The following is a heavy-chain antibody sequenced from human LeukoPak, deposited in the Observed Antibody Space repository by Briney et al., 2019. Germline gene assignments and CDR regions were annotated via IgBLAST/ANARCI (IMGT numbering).Heavy chain of an antibody. V-gene: IGHV1-18*01. D-gene: IGHD3-22*01. CDR1: GYTFTSYG. Sequence: GASVKVSCKASGYTFTSYGISWVRQAPGQGLEWMGWISAYNGNTNYAQKLQGRVTMTTDTSTSTAYMELRSLRSDDTAVYYCARNKYYYDSSGYDYWGQGTLVTVSS. J-gene: IGHJ4*02. CDR2: ISAYNGNT. CDR3: ARNKYYYDSSGYDY.